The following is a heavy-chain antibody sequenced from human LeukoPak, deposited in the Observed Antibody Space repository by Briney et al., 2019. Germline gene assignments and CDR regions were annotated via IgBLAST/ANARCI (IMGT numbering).Heavy chain of an antibody. V-gene: IGHV3-23*01. D-gene: IGHD6-19*01. CDR2: ISGSGGST. Sequence: GGSLRLSCAASGFTFSSYAMSWVRQAPGKGLEWVSAISGSGGSTYYADSVKGRFTISRDNSKNTLYLQMNSLRAEDTAVYYCARERIAVAGRRVPPPHFDYWGQGTLVTVSS. CDR1: GFTFSSYA. J-gene: IGHJ4*02. CDR3: ARERIAVAGRRVPPPHFDY.